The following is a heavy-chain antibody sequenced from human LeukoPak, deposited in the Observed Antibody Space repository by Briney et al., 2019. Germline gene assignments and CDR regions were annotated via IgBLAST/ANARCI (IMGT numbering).Heavy chain of an antibody. CDR2: IFSGGTT. V-gene: IGHV3-66*01. CDR1: GFTVSSNY. J-gene: IGHJ1*01. Sequence: GGSLRLSCAASGFTVSSNYMSWVRQAPGMGLEWVSVIFSGGTTYYAASVKGRFTISRDNSKNTLYLQVNSLRAEETAVYYCGYLAPPTGYWGQGTLVTVSS. CDR3: GYLAPPTGY. D-gene: IGHD3-9*01.